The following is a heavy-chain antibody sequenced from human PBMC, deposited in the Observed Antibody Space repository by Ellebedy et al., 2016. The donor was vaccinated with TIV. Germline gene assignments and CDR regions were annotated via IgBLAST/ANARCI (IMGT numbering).Heavy chain of an antibody. CDR1: GFTFSSYA. D-gene: IGHD3-10*01. CDR2: ISGSGGST. CDR3: ANVGGSGIYYNGF. V-gene: IGHV3-23*01. J-gene: IGHJ4*02. Sequence: GESLKISCAASGFTFSSYAMSWVRQAPGKGLEWVSAISGSGGSTFYADSVKGRFTISRDNSKNMLYLQMSSLKVEDTAVYYCANVGGSGIYYNGFWGQGTLVTVSS.